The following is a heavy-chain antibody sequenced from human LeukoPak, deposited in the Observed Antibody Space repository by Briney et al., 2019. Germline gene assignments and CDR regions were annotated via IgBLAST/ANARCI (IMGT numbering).Heavy chain of an antibody. V-gene: IGHV1-8*01. Sequence: ASVKVSCKASGYTFTSYDINWVRQATGQGIEWMGWMNPNSGNTGYAQKFQGRVTMTRNTSISTAYMELSSLRSEDTAVYYCARDRITVFGVVMVPYYGMDVWGQGTTVTVSS. CDR1: GYTFTSYD. D-gene: IGHD3-3*01. J-gene: IGHJ6*02. CDR3: ARDRITVFGVVMVPYYGMDV. CDR2: MNPNSGNT.